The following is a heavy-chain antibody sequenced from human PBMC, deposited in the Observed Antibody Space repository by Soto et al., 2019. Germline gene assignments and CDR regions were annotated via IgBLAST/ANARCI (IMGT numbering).Heavy chain of an antibody. V-gene: IGHV3-9*01. CDR2: LDWNSGGI. Sequence: EVQLVESGGGLVQPGRSLRLSCIASGFIFDDYAMHWVRQAPGKGLEWVSGLDWNSGGIDYADSVKGRFTISRDNAKNSLYLQMNSLKTEDTALYYCAKLRYNGGTGYFDYWGQGTLVTVSS. CDR1: GFIFDDYA. CDR3: AKLRYNGGTGYFDY. J-gene: IGHJ4*02. D-gene: IGHD5-12*01.